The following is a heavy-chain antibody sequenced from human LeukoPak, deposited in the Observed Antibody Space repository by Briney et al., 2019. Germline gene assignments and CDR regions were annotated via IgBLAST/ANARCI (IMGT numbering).Heavy chain of an antibody. V-gene: IGHV1-69*05. Sequence: GASVKVSCKASGGTFSSYAISWVRQAPGQGLDWMGGIIPIFGTANYAQKFQGRVTITTDESTSTAYMELSSLRSEDTAVYYCARGRATPYYYDSSGYYTFDNWGQGTLVTVSS. CDR3: ARGRATPYYYDSSGYYTFDN. J-gene: IGHJ4*02. CDR2: IIPIFGTA. CDR1: GGTFSSYA. D-gene: IGHD3-22*01.